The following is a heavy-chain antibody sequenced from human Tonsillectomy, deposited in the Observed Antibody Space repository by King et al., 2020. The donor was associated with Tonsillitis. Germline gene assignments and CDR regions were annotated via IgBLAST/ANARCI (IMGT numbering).Heavy chain of an antibody. CDR1: GYTFSSFG. CDR2: ISAYNDNT. J-gene: IGHJ6*03. D-gene: IGHD4-23*01. Sequence: QLVQSGAEVKKPGASVKVSCKASGYTFSSFGISWVRQAPGQGLEWMGWISAYNDNTNYAQKVLGRVTMTTDTSTSTAYMELRSQRSDDTAVYYCARGGKRGSSYYMDVWGKGTTVTVSS. CDR3: ARGGKRGSSYYMDV. V-gene: IGHV1-18*01.